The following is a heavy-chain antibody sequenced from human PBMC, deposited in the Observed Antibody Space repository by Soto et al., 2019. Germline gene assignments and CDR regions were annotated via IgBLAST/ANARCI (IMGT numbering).Heavy chain of an antibody. V-gene: IGHV3-30*18. Sequence: GGSLRLSCAASGFTFSSYGMHWVRQTPGKGLEWVAVISYDGINKYYTDSVRGRFTISRDYSENTLYLQMNGLRPEDTAVYYCAKEGGHGFGYYGMDVWGQGTTVTVSS. CDR1: GFTFSSYG. CDR2: ISYDGINK. CDR3: AKEGGHGFGYYGMDV. D-gene: IGHD3-10*01. J-gene: IGHJ6*02.